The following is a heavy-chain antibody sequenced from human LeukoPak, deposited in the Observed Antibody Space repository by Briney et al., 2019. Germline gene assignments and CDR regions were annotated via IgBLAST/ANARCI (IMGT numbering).Heavy chain of an antibody. V-gene: IGHV3-21*01. CDR3: ARDLADYSDY. CDR1: GFTFSTYS. J-gene: IGHJ4*02. Sequence: GGSLGLSCAASGFTFSTYSMNWVRQAPGKGLEWVSSISTSGTYIYYADSLKGRFTISRDNAKNSLYLQMHSLRAEDTAVYYCARDLADYSDYWGQGTLVTVSS. CDR2: ISTSGTYI. D-gene: IGHD2-21*01.